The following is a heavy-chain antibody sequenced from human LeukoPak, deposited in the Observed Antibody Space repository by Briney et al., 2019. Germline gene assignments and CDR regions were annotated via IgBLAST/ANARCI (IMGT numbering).Heavy chain of an antibody. V-gene: IGHV4-34*01. CDR2: INHSGST. CDR1: GGSFSGYY. CDR3: ARRLPVFTMARGGLFDY. D-gene: IGHD3-10*01. J-gene: IGHJ4*02. Sequence: SETLSLTCAVYGGSFSGYYWSWIRQPPGKGLEWIGEINHSGSTNYNPSLKSRVTISVDTSKNQFSLKLSSVTAADTAVYYCARRLPVFTMARGGLFDYWGQGTLVTVSS.